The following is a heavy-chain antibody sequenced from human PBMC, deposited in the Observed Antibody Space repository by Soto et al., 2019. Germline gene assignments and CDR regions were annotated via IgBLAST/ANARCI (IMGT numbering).Heavy chain of an antibody. J-gene: IGHJ6*03. D-gene: IGHD2-2*01. CDR2: IIPILGIA. CDR1: GGTFSSYT. CDR3: ATGYCSSTSCYAERDYYYYYMDV. Sequence: QVQLVQSGAEVKKPGSSLKVSCKASGGTFSSYTISWVRQAPGQGLEWMGRIIPILGIANYAQKFQGRVTITADKSTSTAYMELSSLRSEDTAVYYCATGYCSSTSCYAERDYYYYYMDVWGKGTTVTVSS. V-gene: IGHV1-69*02.